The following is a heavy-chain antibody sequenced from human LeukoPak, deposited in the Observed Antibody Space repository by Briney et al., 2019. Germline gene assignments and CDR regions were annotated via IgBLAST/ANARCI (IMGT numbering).Heavy chain of an antibody. CDR1: GGSISSYY. CDR3: ARLGDSASRLYYFDY. Sequence: SETLSLTCTVSGGSISSYYWSWIRQPPGKGLEWIGYISDSGSTYYNPSLKSRVTISVDTSKSQFSLKLSSVTAADKAVYYCARLGDSASRLYYFDYWGQGTLVTVSS. V-gene: IGHV4-59*08. D-gene: IGHD6-13*01. CDR2: ISDSGST. J-gene: IGHJ4*02.